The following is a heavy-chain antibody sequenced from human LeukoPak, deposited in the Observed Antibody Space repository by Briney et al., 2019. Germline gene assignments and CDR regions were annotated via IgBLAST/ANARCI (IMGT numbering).Heavy chain of an antibody. Sequence: GGSLRLSCAPSGFTFEYSGMHWVRQAPGKGLEWLAVISYDGRSKDYAESVKGRFTISRDNSKNTLYLQMNSLRPEDTAAYYCAEDEYFGESNPLSIDHWGQGTLVTVSS. J-gene: IGHJ4*02. V-gene: IGHV3-30*18. CDR1: GFTFEYSG. D-gene: IGHD3-10*01. CDR3: AEDEYFGESNPLSIDH. CDR2: ISYDGRSK.